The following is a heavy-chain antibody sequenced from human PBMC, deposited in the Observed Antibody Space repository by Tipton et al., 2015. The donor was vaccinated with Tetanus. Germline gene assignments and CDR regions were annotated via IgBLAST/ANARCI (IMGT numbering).Heavy chain of an antibody. J-gene: IGHJ4*02. CDR3: ARGDSSGHFDY. D-gene: IGHD6-19*01. Sequence: LRLSCTVSGGSISSYYWSWIRQPAGKGLEWIGRIYTSGSTNYNPPLKSRVTMSVDTSKNQFSLKLSSVTAADTAVYYCARGDSSGHFDYWGQGTLVTVSS. V-gene: IGHV4-4*07. CDR1: GGSISSYY. CDR2: IYTSGST.